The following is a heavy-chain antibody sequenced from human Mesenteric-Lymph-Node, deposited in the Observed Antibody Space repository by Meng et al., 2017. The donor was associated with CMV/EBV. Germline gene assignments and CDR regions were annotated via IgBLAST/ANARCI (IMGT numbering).Heavy chain of an antibody. CDR2: IFYSGGT. Sequence: CTVSGGSISSSSHYWGWIRQPPGKGLEWIGSIFYSGGTYYNASLKSRVTISVDTSKNQFSLKLSSVTAADTAVYYCARSYYDSKIDYWGQGTLVTVSS. CDR1: GGSISSSSHY. J-gene: IGHJ4*02. D-gene: IGHD3-22*01. CDR3: ARSYYDSKIDY. V-gene: IGHV4-39*07.